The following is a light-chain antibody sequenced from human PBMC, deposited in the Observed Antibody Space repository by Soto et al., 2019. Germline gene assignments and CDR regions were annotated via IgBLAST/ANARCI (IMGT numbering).Light chain of an antibody. CDR2: EGS. V-gene: IGLV2-23*01. CDR3: CSYAGSSPYV. CDR1: TSDIGAYNY. Sequence: QSALTQPPSASGSPGQSVTISCTGTTSDIGAYNYVSWYQQRPGKAPKLIIYEGSKRPSGVSNRFSGSKSGNTASLTISGLQAEDEADYYCCSYAGSSPYVFGTGTKLTVL. J-gene: IGLJ1*01.